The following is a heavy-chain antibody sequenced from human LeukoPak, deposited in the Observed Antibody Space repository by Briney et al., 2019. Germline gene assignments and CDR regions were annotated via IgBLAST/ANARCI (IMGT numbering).Heavy chain of an antibody. D-gene: IGHD3-16*01. Sequence: SETLSLTCTVSGDPMTPYYWSWIRQPPGKGLEWIGYMSYSGDTRYNPSLKSRVTISVDASNNQFSLRLTSMTAADTATYYCARDGRGGLFYYFASWGPGTLVTVSS. J-gene: IGHJ4*02. CDR3: ARDGRGGLFYYFAS. CDR1: GDPMTPYY. CDR2: MSYSGDT. V-gene: IGHV4-59*01.